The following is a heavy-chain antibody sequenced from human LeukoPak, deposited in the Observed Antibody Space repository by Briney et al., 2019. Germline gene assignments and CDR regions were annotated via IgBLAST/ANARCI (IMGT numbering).Heavy chain of an antibody. CDR1: GYSFTSYW. D-gene: IGHD4-11*01. CDR3: ARPSDNDYSNYRLHDAFDI. V-gene: IGHV5-51*01. J-gene: IGHJ3*02. CDR2: IYPGDSDT. Sequence: GESLRISCKGSGYSFTSYWIGWVRQMPGKGLEWMGIIYPGDSDTRYSPSFQGQVTISADKSISTAYLQWSSLKASDTAMYYCARPSDNDYSNYRLHDAFDIWGQGTMVTASS.